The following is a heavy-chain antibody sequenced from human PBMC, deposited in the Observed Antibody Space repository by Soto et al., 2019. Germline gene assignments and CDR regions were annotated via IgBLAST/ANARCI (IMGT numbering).Heavy chain of an antibody. J-gene: IGHJ6*03. D-gene: IGHD2-2*01. CDR1: GGSISSSSYY. Sequence: SETLSVTCTVSGGSISSSSYYWGWIRQPPGKGLEWIGSIYYSGSTYYNPSLKSRVTISVDTSKNQFSLKLSSVTAADTAVYYCARHVDVVVPAAEDYYYYMDVWGKGTTVTVSS. CDR2: IYYSGST. V-gene: IGHV4-39*01. CDR3: ARHVDVVVPAAEDYYYYMDV.